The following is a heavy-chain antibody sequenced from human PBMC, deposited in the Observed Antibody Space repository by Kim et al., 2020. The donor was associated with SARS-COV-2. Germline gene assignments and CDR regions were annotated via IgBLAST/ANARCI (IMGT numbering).Heavy chain of an antibody. CDR2: IYSGGST. CDR3: AREWKSPLFGGYQGFYYYGMDV. Sequence: GGSLRLSCAASGFTVSSNYMSWVRQAPGKGLEWVSVIYSGGSTYYADSVKGRFTISRDNSKNTLYLQMNSLRAEDTAVYYCAREWKSPLFGGYQGFYYYGMDVWGQGTTVTVSS. V-gene: IGHV3-53*01. D-gene: IGHD3-16*02. J-gene: IGHJ6*02. CDR1: GFTVSSNY.